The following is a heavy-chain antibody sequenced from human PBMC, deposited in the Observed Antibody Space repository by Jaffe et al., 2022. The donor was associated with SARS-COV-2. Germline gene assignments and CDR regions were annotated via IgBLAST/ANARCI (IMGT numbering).Heavy chain of an antibody. V-gene: IGHV4-34*01. CDR3: ARAGSSSWYGSEYFQH. D-gene: IGHD6-13*01. Sequence: QVQLQQWGAGLLKPSETLSLTCAVYGGSFSGYYWSWIRQPPGKGLEWIGEINHSGSTNYNPSLKSRVTISVDTSKNQFSLKLSSVTAADTAVYYCARAGSSSWYGSEYFQHWGQGTLVTVSS. J-gene: IGHJ1*01. CDR1: GGSFSGYY. CDR2: INHSGST.